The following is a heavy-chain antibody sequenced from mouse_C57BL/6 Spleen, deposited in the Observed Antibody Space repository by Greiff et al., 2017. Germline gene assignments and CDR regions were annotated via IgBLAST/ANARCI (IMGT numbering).Heavy chain of an antibody. J-gene: IGHJ4*01. Sequence: VQLQQSGAELARPGASVKLSCKASGYTFTSYGISWVKQRTGQGLEWIGEIYPRSGNTYYNEKFKGKATLTADKSSSTAYMELRSLTSEDAAVYFCARRGGRYAMDYWGQGTSVTVSS. V-gene: IGHV1-81*01. CDR2: IYPRSGNT. CDR3: ARRGGRYAMDY. CDR1: GYTFTSYG.